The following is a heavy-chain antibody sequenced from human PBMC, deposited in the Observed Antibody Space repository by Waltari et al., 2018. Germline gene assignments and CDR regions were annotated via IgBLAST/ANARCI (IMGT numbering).Heavy chain of an antibody. CDR3: ATGRGDCIGGVCFDFDY. CDR2: VDPEDGET. Sequence: EVQLVQSGAEVKKPGATVKISCKVSGYTFTDYYMHWVQQAPGKGLEWMGLVDPEDGETIYAEKFQGRVTMTADTSTDTVYMELSSLRSEDTAVYYCATGRGDCIGGVCFDFDYWGQGTLVTVSS. CDR1: GYTFTDYY. J-gene: IGHJ4*02. D-gene: IGHD2-8*02. V-gene: IGHV1-69-2*01.